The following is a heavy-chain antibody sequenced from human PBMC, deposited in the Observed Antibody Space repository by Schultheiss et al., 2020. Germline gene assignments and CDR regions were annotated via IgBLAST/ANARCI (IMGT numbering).Heavy chain of an antibody. V-gene: IGHV3-48*04. CDR1: GFTFSSYS. CDR2: ISSSSSTI. D-gene: IGHD5-12*01. Sequence: GGSLRLSCAASGFTFSSYSMNWVRQAPGKGLEWVSYISSSSSTIYYADSVKGRFTISRDNAKNSLYLQMNSLRAEDTAVYYCARNSGYDLDYYYYYMDVWGKGTTVTVSS. CDR3: ARNSGYDLDYYYYYMDV. J-gene: IGHJ6*03.